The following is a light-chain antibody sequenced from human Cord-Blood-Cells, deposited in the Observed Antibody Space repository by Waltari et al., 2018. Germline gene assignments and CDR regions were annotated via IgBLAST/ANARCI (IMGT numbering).Light chain of an antibody. CDR1: SSDVGGYNY. CDR3: SSYTSSSTV. J-gene: IGLJ2*01. V-gene: IGLV2-14*01. Sequence: QSALTQPASVSGSPGQSITISCTGTSSDVGGYNYVSWYQQHPGKAPKPMVYVVSKGPSGVSNRVSGSKSGNTASLTISGLQAEDEADYYCSSYTSSSTVFGGGTKLTVL. CDR2: VVS.